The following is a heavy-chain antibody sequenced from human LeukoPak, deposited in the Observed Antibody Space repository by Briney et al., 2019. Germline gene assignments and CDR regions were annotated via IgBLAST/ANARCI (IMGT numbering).Heavy chain of an antibody. J-gene: IGHJ6*03. D-gene: IGHD6-6*01. V-gene: IGHV1-69*06. CDR3: ARARGDSSSDYYYYYMDV. CDR2: IIPMFGTA. CDR1: GGTFSNYA. Sequence: ASVKVSCKASGGTFSNYAISWVRQAPGQGLEWMGGIIPMFGTANYAQKFQGRVTITADKSTSTAYMELSSLRSEDTAVYYCARARGDSSSDYYYYYMDVWGKGTTVTVSS.